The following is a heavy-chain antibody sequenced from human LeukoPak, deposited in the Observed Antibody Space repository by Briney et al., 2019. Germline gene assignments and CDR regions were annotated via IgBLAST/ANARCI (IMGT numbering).Heavy chain of an antibody. D-gene: IGHD3-10*01. V-gene: IGHV4-34*01. J-gene: IGHJ4*02. CDR2: INHSGST. CDR3: ARGRARRFMVRGVYFDY. Sequence: SETLSLTCAVCSGSFSGYYWSWLRQPPGKGLEWIGEINHSGSTNYNPSLKSRVTISVDTSKNQFSLKLSSVTAADTAVYYCARGRARRFMVRGVYFDYWGQGTLVTVSS. CDR1: SGSFSGYY.